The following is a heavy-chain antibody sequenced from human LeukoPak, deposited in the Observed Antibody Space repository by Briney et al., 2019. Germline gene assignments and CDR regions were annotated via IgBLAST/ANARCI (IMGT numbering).Heavy chain of an antibody. CDR1: GFTFGDYA. D-gene: IGHD3-10*01. CDR2: IRSKAYGGTT. J-gene: IGHJ4*02. Sequence: GGSLRLSCTASGFTFGDYAMSWVRQAPGKGLEWVGFIRSKAYGGTTEYAASVKGRFTISRDDSKSIAYLQMNSLKTEDTAVYYCTRVEVGSFDYWGQGTLVTVSS. CDR3: TRVEVGSFDY. V-gene: IGHV3-49*04.